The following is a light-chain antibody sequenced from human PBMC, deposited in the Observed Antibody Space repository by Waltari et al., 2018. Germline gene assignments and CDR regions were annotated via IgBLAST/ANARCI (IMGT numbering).Light chain of an antibody. CDR2: GAD. CDR1: KSVSSTY. CDR3: QLYDTSHTYT. Sequence: EIVLTQSPDTLSLSPAERATLSCRASKSVSSTYLVWNQQKPDQAPRLLIYGADTRATGIPDRFSGSGSGTDFTLTISRLEPEDFAVYYCQLYDTSHTYTFGQGTKLEIK. V-gene: IGKV3-20*01. J-gene: IGKJ2*01.